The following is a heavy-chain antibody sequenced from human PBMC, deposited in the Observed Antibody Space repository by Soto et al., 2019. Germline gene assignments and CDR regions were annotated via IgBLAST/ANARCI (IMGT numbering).Heavy chain of an antibody. Sequence: QLQLVQSAAEVKKTGASVRVSCKASGYPFIKYGISWIRQAPEQGLEWMGWIKVDSGYTNYAQKFQGRLTMTTDTSSDTAFMELRSLRSDDTAVYYCATSYDSGFDPWGQGTLVSVSS. D-gene: IGHD5-12*01. CDR3: ATSYDSGFDP. J-gene: IGHJ5*02. CDR2: IKVDSGYT. CDR1: GYPFIKYG. V-gene: IGHV1-18*04.